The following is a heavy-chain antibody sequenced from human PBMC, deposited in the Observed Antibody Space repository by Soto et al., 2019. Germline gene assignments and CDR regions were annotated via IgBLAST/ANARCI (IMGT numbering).Heavy chain of an antibody. CDR2: MNPNSGNT. J-gene: IGHJ6*02. CDR3: AREKTSYGMDV. Sequence: QVQLVQSGAEVKKPGASVKVSCKASGYTFTSYDINWVRQATGQGLEWMGWMNPNSGNTGYAQKFQGRVTTARNTYTSTAYMELSSLRSEHTAVYYCAREKTSYGMDVWGQGTTVTGSS. V-gene: IGHV1-8*01. CDR1: GYTFTSYD.